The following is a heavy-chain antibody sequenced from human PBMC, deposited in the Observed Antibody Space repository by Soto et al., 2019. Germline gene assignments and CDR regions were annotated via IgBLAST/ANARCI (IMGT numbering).Heavy chain of an antibody. J-gene: IGHJ4*01. CDR1: GSTFSSYA. D-gene: IGHD6-19*01. V-gene: IGHV3-9*01. Sequence: GGSLRLSCAASGSTFSSYAMNWVRQAPGKGLEWVSGITWNSGSIDYADSVKGRFTISRDNAKNSLYLQMNSLRPEDTALYYCAKDIREYSSGWTYFDYWGHGTLVTVSS. CDR2: ITWNSGSI. CDR3: AKDIREYSSGWTYFDY.